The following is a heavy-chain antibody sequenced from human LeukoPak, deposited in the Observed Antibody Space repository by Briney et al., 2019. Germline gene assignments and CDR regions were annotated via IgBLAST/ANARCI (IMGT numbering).Heavy chain of an antibody. D-gene: IGHD1-26*01. CDR1: GHTFSSYY. Sequence: ASVKVSCKASGHTFSSYYMHWVRQAPGQGLEWMGVINPSGGSTNYAQNFQGRVTMTRDTSTNTVYMELTSLTSDDTAVYYWAGGRGGGSYYNYFDSWGQGTLVTVSS. J-gene: IGHJ4*02. CDR2: INPSGGST. CDR3: AGGRGGGSYYNYFDS. V-gene: IGHV1-46*01.